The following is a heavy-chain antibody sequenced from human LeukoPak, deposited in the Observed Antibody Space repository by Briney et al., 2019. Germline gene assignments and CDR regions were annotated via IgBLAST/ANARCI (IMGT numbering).Heavy chain of an antibody. CDR1: GGSISSYY. V-gene: IGHV4-4*09. CDR3: ARRPGGYCPYFDY. Sequence: SETLSLTCTVSGGSISSYYWSWIRQPPGKGLEWIGYIYTSGSTNYNPSLKSRVTISVDTSKNQFSLKLSSVTAADTAVYYCARRPGGYCPYFDYWGQGTLVTVSS. J-gene: IGHJ4*02. CDR2: IYTSGST. D-gene: IGHD2-21*01.